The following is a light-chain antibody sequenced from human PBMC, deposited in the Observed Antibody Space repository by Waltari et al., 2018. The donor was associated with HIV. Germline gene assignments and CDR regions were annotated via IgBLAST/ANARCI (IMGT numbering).Light chain of an antibody. CDR2: GAS. CDR1: QSVSNN. Sequence: VMTQSPDTLSVYPGARATLSCRASQSVSNNLAWYQQKPGRVPRLLIYGASTRATGIPARFSGSGSGTEFTLTISSLQSEDFAVYYCQHYNDWPPYTFGQGTKLEIK. V-gene: IGKV3-15*01. CDR3: QHYNDWPPYT. J-gene: IGKJ2*01.